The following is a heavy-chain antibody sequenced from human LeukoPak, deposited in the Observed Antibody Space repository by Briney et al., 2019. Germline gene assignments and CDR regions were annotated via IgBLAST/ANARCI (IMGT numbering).Heavy chain of an antibody. CDR2: IYHSGST. J-gene: IGHJ3*02. CDR1: GGSISSGGYY. CDR3: AREGYSGSSRAFDI. Sequence: PSQTLSLTCTVSGGSISSGGYYWSWIRQPPGKGLEWIGYIYHSGSTYYNPSLKSRVTISVDRSKNQFSLKLSSVTAADTAVYYCAREGYSGSSRAFDIWGQGRMVTVSS. V-gene: IGHV4-30-2*01. D-gene: IGHD6-6*01.